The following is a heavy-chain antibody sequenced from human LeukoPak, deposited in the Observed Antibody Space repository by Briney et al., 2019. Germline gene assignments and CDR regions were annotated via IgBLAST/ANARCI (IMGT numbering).Heavy chain of an antibody. V-gene: IGHV4-38-2*02. CDR3: AREDRYYYDSSGYYLMDAFDI. CDR2: INHSGST. J-gene: IGHJ3*02. CDR1: GYSIRSAYY. Sequence: SETLSLTCAVSGYSIRSAYYWGWIRQPPGKGLEWIGEINHSGSTNYNPSLKSRVTISVDTSKNQFSLKLSSVTAADTAVYYCAREDRYYYDSSGYYLMDAFDIWGQGTMVTVSS. D-gene: IGHD3-22*01.